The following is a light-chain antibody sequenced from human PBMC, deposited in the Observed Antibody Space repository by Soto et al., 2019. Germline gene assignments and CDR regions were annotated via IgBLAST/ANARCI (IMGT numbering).Light chain of an antibody. CDR2: GAS. CDR1: RSVNSN. J-gene: IGKJ4*01. V-gene: IGKV3-15*01. Sequence: EKVMTQSPAALSVSPGERATLSCRASRSVNSNLAWYQRKPGQAPRLLLYGASTRATGIPARFSGSASGTEFTLTISSLQSEDSAVYYCQQYNDWPLTFGGGTKV. CDR3: QQYNDWPLT.